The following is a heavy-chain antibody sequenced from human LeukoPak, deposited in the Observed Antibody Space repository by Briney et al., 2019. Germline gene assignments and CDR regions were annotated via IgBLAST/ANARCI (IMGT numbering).Heavy chain of an antibody. V-gene: IGHV3-30*03. CDR1: GFTFSSYG. Sequence: RAGRSLRLSCAASGFTFSSYGMHWVRQAPGKGLEWVAVISYDGSNKYYADSVKGRFTISRDNSKNTLYLQMNSLRAEDTAVYYCAREVGATPTTYYFDYWGQGTLVTVSS. CDR2: ISYDGSNK. CDR3: AREVGATPTTYYFDY. J-gene: IGHJ4*02. D-gene: IGHD1-26*01.